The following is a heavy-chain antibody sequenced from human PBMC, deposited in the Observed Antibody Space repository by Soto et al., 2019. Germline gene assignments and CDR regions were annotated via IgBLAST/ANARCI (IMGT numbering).Heavy chain of an antibody. CDR1: GGTFSSYA. D-gene: IGHD5-12*01. V-gene: IGHV1-69*01. CDR2: IIPIFVTA. Sequence: QVQLLQSGAEVKKPGSSVKVSCKASGGTFSSYAISWVRQAPGQGLEWMGGIIPIFVTANYAQKFQGRVTITADESTSTAYMELSSLRSEDTAVYYCATPTSDGYTRKAFDYWGQGTLVTVSS. CDR3: ATPTSDGYTRKAFDY. J-gene: IGHJ4*02.